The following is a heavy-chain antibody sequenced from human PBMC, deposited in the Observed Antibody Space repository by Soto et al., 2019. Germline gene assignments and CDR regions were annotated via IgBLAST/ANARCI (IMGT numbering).Heavy chain of an antibody. CDR2: ISYDGSNK. CDR3: ARDKAGLDY. V-gene: IGHV3-30-3*01. Sequence: QVQLVESGGGVVQPGRSLRLSCAASGFTFSSYAMHWVRQAPGKGLEWVAVISYDGSNKYYADSVKGRFTISRDNSKNTLYLQMNSLRAEDTAVYYCARDKAGLDYWGQGTLVXVSS. CDR1: GFTFSSYA. J-gene: IGHJ4*02.